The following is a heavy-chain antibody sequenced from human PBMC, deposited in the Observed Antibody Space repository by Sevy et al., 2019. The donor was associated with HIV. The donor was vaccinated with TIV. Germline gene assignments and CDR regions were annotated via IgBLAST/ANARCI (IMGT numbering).Heavy chain of an antibody. CDR1: GFTFSKYA. J-gene: IGHJ6*02. CDR3: AKPFGTVSKEYYYYGMDV. D-gene: IGHD1-1*01. Sequence: GGSLRLSCAASGFTFSKYAMTWVRQAPGKGLEWVSAISVSGGFTYYADSVMGRFTTSRDNSKNTLYLQINSLRAEDTAVYYCAKPFGTVSKEYYYYGMDVWGQGTMVTVSS. CDR2: ISVSGGFT. V-gene: IGHV3-23*01.